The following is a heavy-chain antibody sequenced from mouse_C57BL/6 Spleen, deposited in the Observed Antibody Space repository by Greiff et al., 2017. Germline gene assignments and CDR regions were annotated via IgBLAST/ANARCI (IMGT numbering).Heavy chain of an antibody. CDR3: ARSFITSWEGYFDV. Sequence: QVQLKESGPELVKPGASVKISCKASGYAFSSSWMNWVKQRPGKGLEWIGRIYPGDGDTNYNGKFQGKATLTADKSSSTAYMQLRSLTSEDSAVYFCARSFITSWEGYFDVWGTGTTVTVAS. CDR2: IYPGDGDT. J-gene: IGHJ1*03. CDR1: GYAFSSSW. V-gene: IGHV1-82*01. D-gene: IGHD1-1*01.